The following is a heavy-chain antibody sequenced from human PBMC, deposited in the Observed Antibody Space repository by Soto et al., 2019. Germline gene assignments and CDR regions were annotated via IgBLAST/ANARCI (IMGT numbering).Heavy chain of an antibody. Sequence: ASVKVSCKASGYTFTRYTMNWVRQAPGQRLEWMGWINPDNGNTKSSQKFQDRVIITRDTSASTAYMDLSSLRSEDTAVYYCARGIATGQLDPWGQGTLVSVSS. CDR3: ARGIATGQLDP. V-gene: IGHV1-3*01. CDR1: GYTFTRYT. D-gene: IGHD2-15*01. J-gene: IGHJ5*02. CDR2: INPDNGNT.